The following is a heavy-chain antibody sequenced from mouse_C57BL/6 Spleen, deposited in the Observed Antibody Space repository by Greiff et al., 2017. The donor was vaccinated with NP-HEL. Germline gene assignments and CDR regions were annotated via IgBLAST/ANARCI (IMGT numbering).Heavy chain of an antibody. CDR1: GYAFSSSW. CDR2: IYPGDGDT. D-gene: IGHD3-2*02. V-gene: IGHV1-82*01. Sequence: QVQLQQSGPELVKPGASVKISCKASGYAFSSSWMNWVKQRPGKGLEWIGRIYPGDGDTNYNGKFKGKATLTADKSSSTAYMQLSSLTSEDSAVYFCAREGVAQALYYYAMDYWGQGTSVTVSS. J-gene: IGHJ4*01. CDR3: AREGVAQALYYYAMDY.